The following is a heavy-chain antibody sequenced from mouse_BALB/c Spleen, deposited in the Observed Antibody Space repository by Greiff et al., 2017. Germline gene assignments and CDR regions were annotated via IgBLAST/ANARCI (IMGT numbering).Heavy chain of an antibody. CDR2: ISTYYGNT. Sequence: LVESGPELVRPGVSVKISCKGSGYTFTDYAMHWVKQSHAKSLEWIGVISTYYGNTNYNQKFKGKATMTVDKSSSTAYMELARLTSEDSAIYYCARLGGSSFDYWGQGTTLTVSS. J-gene: IGHJ2*01. CDR3: ARLGGSSFDY. V-gene: IGHV1-67*01. CDR1: GYTFTDYA. D-gene: IGHD1-1*01.